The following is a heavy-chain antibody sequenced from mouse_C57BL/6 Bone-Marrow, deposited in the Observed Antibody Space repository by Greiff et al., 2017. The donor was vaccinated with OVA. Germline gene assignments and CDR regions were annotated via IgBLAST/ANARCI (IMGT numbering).Heavy chain of an antibody. CDR2: IYPGNGDT. D-gene: IGHD2-4*01. V-gene: IGHV1-12*01. J-gene: IGHJ4*01. CDR3: ARENYDHGDYYAMDY. CDR1: GYTFTSYN. Sequence: QVQLKESGAELVRPGASVKMSCKASGYTFTSYNMHWVKQTPRQGLEWIGAIYPGNGDTSYNQKFKGKATLTVDKSSSTAYMQLSSLTSEDSAVYFCARENYDHGDYYAMDYWGQGTSVTVSS.